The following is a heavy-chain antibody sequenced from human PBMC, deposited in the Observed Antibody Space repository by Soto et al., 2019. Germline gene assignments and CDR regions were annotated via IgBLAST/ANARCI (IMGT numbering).Heavy chain of an antibody. Sequence: SETRSLTCTFSGGSISSCYRGWLQQPPGKGLEWIGYIYYSGSTNYNPSLKSRVTISVDTSKNQFSLKLISVTAADTAVYYCARDSIAAAGSGGMDVWGQGTTVT. V-gene: IGHV4-59*01. J-gene: IGHJ6*02. CDR1: GGSISSCY. CDR3: ARDSIAAAGSGGMDV. D-gene: IGHD6-13*01. CDR2: IYYSGST.